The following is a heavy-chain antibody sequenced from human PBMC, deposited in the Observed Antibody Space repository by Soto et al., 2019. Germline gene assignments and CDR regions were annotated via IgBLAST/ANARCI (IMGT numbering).Heavy chain of an antibody. CDR1: GFTFSSYA. Sequence: GGSLRLSCAASGFTFSSYAMSWVRQAPGKGLEWVSAISGSGGSTYYTDSVKGRFTISRDNSKNTLYLQMNSLRAEDTAVYYCAKVLAARGQVVVGAADYWGQGILVTVSS. D-gene: IGHD1-26*01. J-gene: IGHJ4*02. CDR2: ISGSGGST. CDR3: AKVLAARGQVVVGAADY. V-gene: IGHV3-23*01.